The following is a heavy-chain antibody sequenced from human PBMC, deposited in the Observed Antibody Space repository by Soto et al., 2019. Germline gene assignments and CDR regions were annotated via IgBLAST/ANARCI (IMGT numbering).Heavy chain of an antibody. Sequence: QVQLVESGGGVVQPGRSLRLSCAASGFTFSSYAMHWGRQAPGKGLEWGAVISYDGSNKYYADSVKGRFTISRDNSKNTLYLQMNSLRAEDTAVYYCADSVETSGGFDYWGQGTLVTVSS. D-gene: IGHD1-1*01. CDR1: GFTFSSYA. V-gene: IGHV3-30-3*01. CDR2: ISYDGSNK. CDR3: ADSVETSGGFDY. J-gene: IGHJ4*02.